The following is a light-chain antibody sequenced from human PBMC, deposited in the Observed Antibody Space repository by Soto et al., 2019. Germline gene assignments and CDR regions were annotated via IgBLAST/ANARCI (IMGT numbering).Light chain of an antibody. CDR2: QDS. CDR1: KLGDKY. J-gene: IGLJ2*01. CDR3: QAWDSGTVV. Sequence: SYELTQPPSVSVSPGQTASITCSGDKLGDKYASWYQQKPGQSPVLVIHQDSKRPSGIPERFSGSISGNTATLTISGTQAMDEADYYCQAWDSGTVVFGGGTQLTVL. V-gene: IGLV3-1*01.